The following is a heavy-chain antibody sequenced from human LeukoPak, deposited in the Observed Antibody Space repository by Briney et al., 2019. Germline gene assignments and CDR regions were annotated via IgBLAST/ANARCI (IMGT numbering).Heavy chain of an antibody. CDR1: GDSISSYY. CDR2: IYYSGST. D-gene: IGHD4-17*01. CDR3: AVLRGVTNTVDS. J-gene: IGHJ4*02. Sequence: SETLSLTCTVSGDSISSYYWSWIRQPPGKGLEWIGYIYYSGSTNYNPSLMSRVTISVDASKNQFSLKLSSVTAADTAVYYCAVLRGVTNTVDSWGQGTLVTVSS. V-gene: IGHV4-59*13.